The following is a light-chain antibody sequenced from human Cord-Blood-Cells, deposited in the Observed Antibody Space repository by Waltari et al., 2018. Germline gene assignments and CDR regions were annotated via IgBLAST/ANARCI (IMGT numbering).Light chain of an antibody. V-gene: IGKV3-11*01. CDR1: QSVSSY. CDR2: DAS. CDR3: QQRSNWPPLT. Sequence: EIVLTQSPATLSLSPGERATLSCRASQSVSSYLAWYQPKPGQAPRLLLYDASNRPTGSPARCRGRGAGTDFSLAISSLKPEDCAVYYCQQRSNWPPLTFGGGTKVEIK. J-gene: IGKJ4*01.